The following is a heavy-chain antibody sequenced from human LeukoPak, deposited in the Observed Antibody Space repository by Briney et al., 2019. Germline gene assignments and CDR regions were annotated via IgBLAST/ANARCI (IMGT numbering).Heavy chain of an antibody. CDR1: GGSISSGSYY. J-gene: IGHJ4*02. Sequence: SETLSLTCTVSGGSISSGSYYWSWIRQPAGKGLEWIGRIYTSGSTNYNPSLKSRVTISVDTSKNQFSLKLSSVTAADTAVYYCARDRGWELLYYFDYRGQGTLVTVSS. CDR2: IYTSGST. CDR3: ARDRGWELLYYFDY. V-gene: IGHV4-61*02. D-gene: IGHD1-26*01.